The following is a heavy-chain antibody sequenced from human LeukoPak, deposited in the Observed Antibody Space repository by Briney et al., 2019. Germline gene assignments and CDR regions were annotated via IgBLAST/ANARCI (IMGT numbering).Heavy chain of an antibody. J-gene: IGHJ4*02. CDR1: GGSISSGSYY. CDR3: ATYDYGDYTY. Sequence: PSQTLSLTCTVSGGSISSGSYYWSWIRQPAGKGLEWIGRIYTSGSTNYNPSPKSRVTISVDTSKNQFSLELSSVTAADTAVYYCATYDYGDYTYWGQGTLVTVSS. D-gene: IGHD4-17*01. CDR2: IYTSGST. V-gene: IGHV4-61*02.